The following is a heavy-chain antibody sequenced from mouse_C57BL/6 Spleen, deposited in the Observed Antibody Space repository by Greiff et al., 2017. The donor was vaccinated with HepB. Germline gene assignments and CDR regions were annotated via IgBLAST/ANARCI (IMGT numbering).Heavy chain of an antibody. J-gene: IGHJ2*01. V-gene: IGHV1-54*01. CDR3: ARLTGTGVYFDY. CDR2: INPGSGGT. CDR1: GYAFTNYL. D-gene: IGHD4-1*01. Sequence: QVQLQQSGAELVRPGTSVKVSCKASGYAFTNYLIEWVKQRPGQGLEWIGVINPGSGGTNYNEKFKGKATLTADKSSSTAYMQLSSLTSEDSAVYFCARLTGTGVYFDYWCQGTTLTVSS.